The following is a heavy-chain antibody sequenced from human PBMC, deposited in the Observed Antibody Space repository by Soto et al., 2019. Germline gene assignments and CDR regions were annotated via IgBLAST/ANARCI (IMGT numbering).Heavy chain of an antibody. V-gene: IGHV1-46*01. Sequence: ASVKVSCKASGYTFTSYYMHWVRQAPGQGLEWMGIINPSGGSTSYAQKFQDRVTMTRDTSTSTVYMELSSLRSEDTAVYYCARVAAVAGTYAYWGQGTLVTVSS. CDR3: ARVAAVAGTYAY. J-gene: IGHJ4*02. CDR2: INPSGGST. CDR1: GYTFTSYY. D-gene: IGHD6-19*01.